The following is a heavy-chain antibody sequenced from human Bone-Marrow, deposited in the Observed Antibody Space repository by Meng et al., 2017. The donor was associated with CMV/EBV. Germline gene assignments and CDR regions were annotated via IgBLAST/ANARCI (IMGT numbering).Heavy chain of an antibody. V-gene: IGHV3-30-3*01. CDR3: ARDPIGYYDSSGHDY. CDR1: GFTFSRYW. Sequence: GESLKISCTASGFTFSRYWMTWVRQAPGKGLEWVAVISYDGSNKYYADSVKGRFTISRDNSKNTLYLQMNSLRAEDTAVYYCARDPIGYYDSSGHDYWGQGTLVTVSS. CDR2: ISYDGSNK. D-gene: IGHD3-22*01. J-gene: IGHJ4*02.